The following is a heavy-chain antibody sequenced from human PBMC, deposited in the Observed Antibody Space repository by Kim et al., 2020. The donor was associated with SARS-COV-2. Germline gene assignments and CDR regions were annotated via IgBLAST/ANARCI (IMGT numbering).Heavy chain of an antibody. J-gene: IGHJ6*02. Sequence: SETLSLTCAVSGGSISSSNWWSWVRQPPGKGLEWIGEIYHSGSTNYNPSLKSRVTISVDKSKNQFSLKLSSVTAADTAVYYCARDFDGGSDYYGSGSPYSYGMDVWGQGTTVTVSS. D-gene: IGHD3-10*01. CDR3: ARDFDGGSDYYGSGSPYSYGMDV. V-gene: IGHV4-4*02. CDR2: IYHSGST. CDR1: GGSISSSNW.